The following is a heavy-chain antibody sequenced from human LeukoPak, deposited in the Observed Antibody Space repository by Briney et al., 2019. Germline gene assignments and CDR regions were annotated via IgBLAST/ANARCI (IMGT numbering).Heavy chain of an antibody. CDR2: ISSSSSTI. Sequence: GGSLRLSCAASGFTFSSYSMNWVRQAPGKGLEWVSYISSSSSTIDYADSVKGRFTISRDNAKNSLYLQMNSLRAEDTAVYYCARKVPLAIDYWGQGTLVTVSS. V-gene: IGHV3-48*01. CDR1: GFTFSSYS. D-gene: IGHD5-12*01. J-gene: IGHJ4*02. CDR3: ARKVPLAIDY.